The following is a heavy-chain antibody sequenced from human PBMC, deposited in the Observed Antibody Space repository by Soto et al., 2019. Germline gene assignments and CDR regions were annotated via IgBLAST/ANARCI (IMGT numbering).Heavy chain of an antibody. D-gene: IGHD3-10*01. CDR2: INPNNGGT. V-gene: IGHV1-2*02. CDR1: GSFFTSYY. J-gene: IGHJ4*02. Sequence: ASVKVSCKTSGSFFTSYYIHWVRQAPGQGLEWMGWINPNNGGTNSAQKFQGRVTMTSDTSINTAYMEITSLRSDDTALYYCAREVTYGGGSFSLGLWGQGTLVTVSS. CDR3: AREVTYGGGSFSLGL.